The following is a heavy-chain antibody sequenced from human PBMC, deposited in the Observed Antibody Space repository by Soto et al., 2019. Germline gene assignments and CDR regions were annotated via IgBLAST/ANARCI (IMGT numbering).Heavy chain of an antibody. Sequence: QVQLVPSGAEVKKPGASVKVSCKASGYTFTSYGISWVRQAPGQGLEWMGWISAYNGNTNYAQKLQGRVTMTTDTSTSTAYMELRSLRSDDTAVYYCARGIQYCSSTSCYNRPLDYWGQGTLVTVSS. V-gene: IGHV1-18*01. CDR1: GYTFTSYG. CDR2: ISAYNGNT. CDR3: ARGIQYCSSTSCYNRPLDY. J-gene: IGHJ4*02. D-gene: IGHD2-2*02.